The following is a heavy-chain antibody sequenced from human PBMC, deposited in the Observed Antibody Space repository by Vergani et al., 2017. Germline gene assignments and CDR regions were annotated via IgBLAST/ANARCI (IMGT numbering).Heavy chain of an antibody. J-gene: IGHJ2*01. D-gene: IGHD1-1*01. CDR2: IKQNGSEK. CDR1: GFTFSSYW. V-gene: IGHV3-7*03. CDR3: ARGELVVQGVPYWYFDL. Sequence: EVQLVESGGGLVQPGGSLRLSCAASGFTFSSYWMSWVRQAPGKGLEWVANIKQNGSEKYYVDSVKGRFTISRDNAKNSLYLQMNSLRAEDPAVYYCARGELVVQGVPYWYFDLWGRGTLVTVSS.